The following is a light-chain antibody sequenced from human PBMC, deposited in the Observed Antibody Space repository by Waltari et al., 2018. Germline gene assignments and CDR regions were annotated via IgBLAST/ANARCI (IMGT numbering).Light chain of an antibody. V-gene: IGLV2-23*02. J-gene: IGLJ2*01. CDR1: SSAVGGYNY. CDR3: CSYAGSSTVV. CDR2: DVS. Sequence: QSALTQPASVSGSPGQSIPISCPGTSSAVGGYNYVSWYQQHPGKAPKLMIYDVSKRPSGVSNRFSGSKSGNTASLTISGLQAEDEADYYCCSYAGSSTVVFGGGTKLTVL.